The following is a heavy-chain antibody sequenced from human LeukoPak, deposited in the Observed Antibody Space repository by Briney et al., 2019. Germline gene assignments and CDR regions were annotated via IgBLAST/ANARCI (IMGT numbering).Heavy chain of an antibody. V-gene: IGHV1-18*01. CDR2: ISAYNGNT. D-gene: IGHD2-2*01. CDR1: GYTFTSYG. Sequence: ASVKVSCKASGYTFTSYGISWVRQAPGQGLEWMGWISAYNGNTNYAQKLQGRVTMTTDTSTSTAYRGLSRLRSDDTAVYYCAGICSTTRLLDYWGQGALVTVSS. CDR3: AGICSTTRLLDY. J-gene: IGHJ4*02.